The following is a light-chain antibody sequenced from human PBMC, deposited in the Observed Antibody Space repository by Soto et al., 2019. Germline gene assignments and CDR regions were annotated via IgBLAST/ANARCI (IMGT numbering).Light chain of an antibody. CDR3: SSYTSSSTPV. CDR2: DVS. Sequence: QSVLTQPASVSGSPGQSITISCTGTSSDVGGYNYVSWYQQHPGKAPKLMIYDVSNRPSGFSNRFSGSKSGNTASLTISGLQAEDEADYYCSSYTSSSTPVFGTGTKLTVL. V-gene: IGLV2-14*01. CDR1: SSDVGGYNY. J-gene: IGLJ1*01.